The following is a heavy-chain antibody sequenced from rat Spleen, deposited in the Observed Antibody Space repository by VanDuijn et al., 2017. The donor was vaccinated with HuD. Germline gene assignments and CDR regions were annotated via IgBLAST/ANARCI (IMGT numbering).Heavy chain of an antibody. CDR3: ARHSKYSSNFDY. CDR2: IWANGNT. J-gene: IGHJ2*01. D-gene: IGHD1-8*01. V-gene: IGHV2-72*01. CDR1: DFSLTSDG. Sequence: QVQLKESGPGLMQPSETLSLTCTVSDFSLTSDGVGWVRQPPGKGLVWMGTIWANGNTNYNLAVQSRLSISRDTSRSQVFLKMNSLQPEDTGTYYCARHSKYSSNFDYWGQGVMVTVSS.